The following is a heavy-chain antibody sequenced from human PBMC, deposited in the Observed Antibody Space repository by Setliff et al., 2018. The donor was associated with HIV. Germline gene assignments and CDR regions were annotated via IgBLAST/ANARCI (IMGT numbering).Heavy chain of an antibody. Sequence: ASVKVSCKASGYTFSAYYMHWVRQAPGQGFEWMGRINPNSGGTKYGQKFQGRVTMTRDTSISTAYMEINSLRAEDTAVYYCATLHHDVSTGRAHYFDYWGQGTLVTVSS. D-gene: IGHD3-9*01. J-gene: IGHJ4*02. CDR2: INPNSGGT. CDR3: ATLHHDVSTGRAHYFDY. CDR1: GYTFSAYY. V-gene: IGHV1-2*06.